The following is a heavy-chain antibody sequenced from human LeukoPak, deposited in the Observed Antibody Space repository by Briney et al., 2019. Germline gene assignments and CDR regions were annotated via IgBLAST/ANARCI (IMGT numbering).Heavy chain of an antibody. V-gene: IGHV3-48*01. J-gene: IGHJ4*02. CDR1: GFGFSIYN. CDR2: ISISSSLA. CDR3: AYWAGTADAFNGPSDY. Sequence: GGSLRLSCAASGFGFSIYNMNWLRQAPGKGLEWVSYISISSSLAYYADSVKGRFTISRDNGKNSLYLQMNNLRAENTAVYYCAYWAGTADAFNGPSDYWGQGTRVTVSS. D-gene: IGHD3-16*01.